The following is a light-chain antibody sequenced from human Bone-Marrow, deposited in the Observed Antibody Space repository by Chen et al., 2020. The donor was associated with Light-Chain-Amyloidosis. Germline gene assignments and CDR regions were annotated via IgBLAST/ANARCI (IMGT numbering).Light chain of an antibody. J-gene: IGLJ2*01. Sequence: SYELTQPPSVSVSPGQTARIPCSGDDLSTKYAYWYQQKPGQAPVLVIHRDTERPSGISERFSGANSETTATLTISGVQAEDEADYHCQSADSSGTYEVRFGGGTKLTVL. CDR1: DLSTKY. CDR2: RDT. CDR3: QSADSSGTYEVR. V-gene: IGLV3-25*03.